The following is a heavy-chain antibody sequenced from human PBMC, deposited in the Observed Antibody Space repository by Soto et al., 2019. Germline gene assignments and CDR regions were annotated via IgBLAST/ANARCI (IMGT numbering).Heavy chain of an antibody. V-gene: IGHV3-23*01. CDR3: AKDGKIAAAGTWVKYFDY. CDR2: ISGSGDKT. CDR1: GFTFSRYA. J-gene: IGHJ4*02. Sequence: PGGSLRLSCAASGFTFSRYAMSWVRQAPGKGLEWVSAISGSGDKTYYADSVKGRFTISRDNSKNTLYLQMNSLRAEDTAVYYCAKDGKIAAAGTWVKYFDYWGQGTLVTVSS. D-gene: IGHD6-13*01.